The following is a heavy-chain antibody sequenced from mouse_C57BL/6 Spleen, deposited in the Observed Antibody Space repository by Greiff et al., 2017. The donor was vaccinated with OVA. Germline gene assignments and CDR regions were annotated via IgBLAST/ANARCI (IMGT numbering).Heavy chain of an antibody. D-gene: IGHD4-1*01. CDR3: ARGDWGGAGFAD. CDR2: IYIGNGYT. V-gene: IGHV1-58*01. CDR1: GYTFTSYG. Sequence: VQLQQSGAELVRPGSSVKMSCKTSGYTFTSYGINWVKQRPGQGLEWIGYIYIGNGYTAYNEKFKGKATLTSDTSSSTAYVQLSSLTSEDSAIYFCARGDWGGAGFADWGQGTLVTVAA. J-gene: IGHJ3*01.